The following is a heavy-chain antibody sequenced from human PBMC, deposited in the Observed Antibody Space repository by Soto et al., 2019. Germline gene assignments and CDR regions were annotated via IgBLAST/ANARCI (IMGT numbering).Heavy chain of an antibody. Sequence: QVQLVQSWAEVKKPGSSVKVSCKASGGTFSSYTISWVRQAPGQGLEWMGRIIPILGIANYAQKFQGRVTITADKSTSTAYMELSSLRSEDTAVYYCASTNSSSWFAYYFQHWGQGTLVTVSS. CDR2: IIPILGIA. CDR3: ASTNSSSWFAYYFQH. D-gene: IGHD6-13*01. J-gene: IGHJ1*01. V-gene: IGHV1-69*02. CDR1: GGTFSSYT.